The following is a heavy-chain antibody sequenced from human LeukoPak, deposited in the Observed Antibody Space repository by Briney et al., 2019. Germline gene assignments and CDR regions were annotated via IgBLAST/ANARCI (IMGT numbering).Heavy chain of an antibody. Sequence: SVKVSCKASGGTLSSYTISWVRQAPGQGLEWMGRIIPILGIANYAQKFQGRVTITADKSTSTAYMELSSLRSEDTAVYYCAGHTHSSGWVFDYWGQGTLVTVSS. V-gene: IGHV1-69*02. D-gene: IGHD6-19*01. CDR3: AGHTHSSGWVFDY. CDR2: IIPILGIA. J-gene: IGHJ4*02. CDR1: GGTLSSYT.